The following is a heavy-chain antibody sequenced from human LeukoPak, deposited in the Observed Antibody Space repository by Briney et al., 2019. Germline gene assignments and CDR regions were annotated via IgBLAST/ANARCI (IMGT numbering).Heavy chain of an antibody. Sequence: PSETLSLTCAVYGGSFSGYYWSWIRQPPGKGLEWIGEINHSGSTNYNPSLQSRVTISVDTSKNQFSLKLSSVTAADTAVYYCARQYSSGWPPHYWGQGTLVTVSS. CDR1: GGSFSGYY. D-gene: IGHD6-19*01. CDR2: INHSGST. J-gene: IGHJ4*02. V-gene: IGHV4-34*01. CDR3: ARQYSSGWPPHY.